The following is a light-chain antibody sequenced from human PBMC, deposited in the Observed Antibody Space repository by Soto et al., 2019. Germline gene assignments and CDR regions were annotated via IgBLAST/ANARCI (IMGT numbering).Light chain of an antibody. J-gene: IGLJ1*01. Sequence: QSVVAQPPSVSGAPGQRGTISCTGSSSNIGANSDVHWYQQLAGAAPKLLIYGNSNRPSGVSDRFSGSKSGTSASLAITGLQAEDEADYYCQSYDSSLSGFYVFGTGTKVTVL. V-gene: IGLV1-40*01. CDR1: SSNIGANSD. CDR2: GNS. CDR3: QSYDSSLSGFYV.